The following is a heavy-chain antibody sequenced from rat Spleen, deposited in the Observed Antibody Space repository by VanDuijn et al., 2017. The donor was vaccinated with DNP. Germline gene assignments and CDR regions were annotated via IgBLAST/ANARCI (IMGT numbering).Heavy chain of an antibody. CDR2: IIYDGSST. CDR3: ARHASFYGYNPYWYSDF. J-gene: IGHJ1*01. Sequence: EVQLVESGGDLVQPGRSLKLSCAASGFTFSDCAMAWVRQSPKKGLEWVATIIYDGSSTYYRDSVKGRFTISRDNAKSTLYLQMDSLRSEETATYYCARHASFYGYNPYWYSDFWGPGTMVTVSS. CDR1: GFTFSDCA. D-gene: IGHD1-7*01. V-gene: IGHV5-7*01.